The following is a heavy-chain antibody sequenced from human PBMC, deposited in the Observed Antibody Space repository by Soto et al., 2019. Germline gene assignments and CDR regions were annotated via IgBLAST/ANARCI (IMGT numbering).Heavy chain of an antibody. D-gene: IGHD4-17*01. V-gene: IGHV3-21*01. CDR2: ISSSSSYI. CDR1: GFTFSSYS. J-gene: IGHJ3*02. Sequence: PGGSLRLSCAASGFTFSSYSMNWVRQAPGKGLEWVSSISSSSSYIYYADSVEGRFTISRDNAKNSLYLQMNSLRAEDTAVYYCAREDYGDYPGGAFDIWGQGTMVTVSS. CDR3: AREDYGDYPGGAFDI.